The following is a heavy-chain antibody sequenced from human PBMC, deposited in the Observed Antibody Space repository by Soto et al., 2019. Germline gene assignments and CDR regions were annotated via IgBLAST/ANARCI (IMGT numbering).Heavy chain of an antibody. CDR1: GGTFSSYA. V-gene: IGHV1-69*01. CDR2: IIPIFGTA. CDR3: ARHLPYCSSTSCYPHYYGMDV. J-gene: IGHJ6*02. Sequence: QVQLVQSGAEVKKPGSSVKVSCKASGGTFSSYAISWVRQAPGQGLEWMGGIIPIFGTANYAQKFQGRVTITADESTSTAYMVLSSLRSEDTAVYYCARHLPYCSSTSCYPHYYGMDVWGQGTTVTVSS. D-gene: IGHD2-2*01.